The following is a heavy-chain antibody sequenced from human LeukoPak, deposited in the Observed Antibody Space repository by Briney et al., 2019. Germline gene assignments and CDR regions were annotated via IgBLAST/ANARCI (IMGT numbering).Heavy chain of an antibody. Sequence: TGGSLRLSCAPSGFTFTDYSMSWVRQAPGKELEWVASISTVSTYTFYGDSVKGRFTISGDNAKNSLYLQMSYLTAEDTAVYYCARDGSGLYLYYYMDVWGKGTTVTVSS. CDR2: ISTVSTYT. J-gene: IGHJ6*03. CDR1: GFTFTDYS. V-gene: IGHV3-21*06. D-gene: IGHD6-25*01. CDR3: ARDGSGLYLYYYMDV.